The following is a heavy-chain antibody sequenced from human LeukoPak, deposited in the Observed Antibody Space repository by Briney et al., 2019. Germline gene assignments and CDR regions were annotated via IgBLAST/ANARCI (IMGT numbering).Heavy chain of an antibody. D-gene: IGHD6-13*01. CDR3: ARAAYSSSWSAFDP. J-gene: IGHJ5*02. CDR1: GYTFTGYY. Sequence: ASVKVSCTASGYTFTGYYMHWVRQAPGQGLEWMGWINPNSGGTNYAQKFQGRVTMTRDTSISTAYMERSRLRSDDTAVYYCARAAYSSSWSAFDPWGQGTLVTVSS. CDR2: INPNSGGT. V-gene: IGHV1-2*02.